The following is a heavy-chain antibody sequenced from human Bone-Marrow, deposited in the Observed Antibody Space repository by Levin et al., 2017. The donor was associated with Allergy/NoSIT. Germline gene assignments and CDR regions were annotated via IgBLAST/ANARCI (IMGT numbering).Heavy chain of an antibody. CDR3: SRALTVAGTGY. J-gene: IGHJ4*02. Sequence: GESLKISCAGSGFIFSNYWMSWVRQAPGKGLEWVANINQDGSEKYYVDSVKGRFTISRDNAKNSLYLQVNSLRAEDTAVYYCSRALTVAGTGYWGQGTLLTVSS. V-gene: IGHV3-7*01. CDR2: INQDGSEK. CDR1: GFIFSNYW. D-gene: IGHD1-14*01.